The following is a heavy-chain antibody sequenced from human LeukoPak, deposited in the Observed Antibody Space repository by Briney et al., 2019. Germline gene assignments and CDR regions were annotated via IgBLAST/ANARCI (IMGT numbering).Heavy chain of an antibody. CDR3: ASNYGGNWFDP. D-gene: IGHD4-23*01. J-gene: IGHJ5*02. CDR2: ISAYNGNT. CDR1: GYTFTSYG. Sequence: ASMKLSCKASGYTFTSYGISWERQAPGQGLEWMGWISAYNGNTNYAQKLQGRVTMTTDTSTSTAYMELRSLRSEDTAVYYCASNYGGNWFDPWGQGTLVTVSS. V-gene: IGHV1-18*01.